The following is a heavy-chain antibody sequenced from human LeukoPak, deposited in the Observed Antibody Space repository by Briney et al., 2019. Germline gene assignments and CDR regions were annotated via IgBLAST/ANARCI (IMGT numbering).Heavy chain of an antibody. CDR2: ICPGDSDT. V-gene: IGHV5-51*01. D-gene: IGHD4-17*01. CDR1: GYSFTSYW. J-gene: IGHJ6*02. CDR3: ARLGTVITDYYYYGMDV. Sequence: GESLKISCKGSGYSFTSYWIGWVRQMPGKGLEWMGIICPGDSDTRYSPSFQGQVTISADKSISTAYLQWSSLKASDTAMYYCARLGTVITDYYYYGMDVWGQGTTVTVSS.